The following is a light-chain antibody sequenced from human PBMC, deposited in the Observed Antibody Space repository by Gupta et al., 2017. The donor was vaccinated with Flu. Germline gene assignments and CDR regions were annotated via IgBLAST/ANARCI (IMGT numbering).Light chain of an antibody. Sequence: SYELTQPPSVSVSPGQTATITCSGDKLGDKYASWYQQKPGQSPVLVIYQDDKRPSGIPERFSGSNSGNTATLTISETQAVDEDDYYCQAWDRSTLYVFGTGTKVTVL. CDR3: QAWDRSTLYV. CDR2: QDD. V-gene: IGLV3-1*01. CDR1: KLGDKY. J-gene: IGLJ1*01.